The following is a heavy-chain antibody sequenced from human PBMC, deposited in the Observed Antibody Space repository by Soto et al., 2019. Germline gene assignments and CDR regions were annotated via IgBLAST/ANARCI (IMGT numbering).Heavy chain of an antibody. J-gene: IGHJ4*02. CDR3: AKHLIGGRLQSPFDL. Sequence: PGGSLRLSCAASRFNFRNYAMHWVRQAPGKGLEWLGIIWFDGNKKYYADSVKGRFTISRDKSKNTLYLQMNNLRAEDTAVYYCAKHLIGGRLQSPFDLWGQGTQVTVSS. CDR2: IWFDGNKK. V-gene: IGHV3-33*03. D-gene: IGHD3-22*01. CDR1: RFNFRNYA.